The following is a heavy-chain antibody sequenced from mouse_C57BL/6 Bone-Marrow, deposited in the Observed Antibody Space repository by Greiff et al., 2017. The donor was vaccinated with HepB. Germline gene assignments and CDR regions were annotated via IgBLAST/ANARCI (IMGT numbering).Heavy chain of an antibody. V-gene: IGHV14-4*01. Sequence: EVKLMESGAELVRPGASVKLSCTASGFNIKDDYMHWVKQRPEQGLEWIGWIDPENGDTEYASKFQGKATITADTSSNTAYLQLSSLTSEDTAVYYCTTPLPSMDYWGQGTSVTVSS. CDR1: GFNIKDDY. CDR3: TTPLPSMDY. J-gene: IGHJ4*01. CDR2: IDPENGDT.